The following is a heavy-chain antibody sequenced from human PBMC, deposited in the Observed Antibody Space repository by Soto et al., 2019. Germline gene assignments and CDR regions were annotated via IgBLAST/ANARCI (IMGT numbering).Heavy chain of an antibody. CDR3: ARATIVLVPAAMVSHWFDP. CDR1: GGSISSGDHY. CDR2: IYYSGST. D-gene: IGHD2-2*01. Sequence: QVQLQESGPGLVKPSQTLSLTCTVSGGSISSGDHYWSLIRQPPGKGLEWIGYIYYSGSTYYNPSLKSRVTMSVDTSKNQFALKLSSVTAADTAVYYCARATIVLVPAAMVSHWFDPWGQGTLVTVSS. V-gene: IGHV4-30-4*01. J-gene: IGHJ5*02.